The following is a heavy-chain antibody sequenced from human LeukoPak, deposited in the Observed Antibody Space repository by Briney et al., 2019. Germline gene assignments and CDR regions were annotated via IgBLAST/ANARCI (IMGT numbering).Heavy chain of an antibody. CDR1: GGSFSGYY. Sequence: SETLSLTCAVYGGSFSGYYWSWIRQPPGTGLEWIGEINHSGSTNYKPSLKSRVTIAVDTSKNQFSLKLTSVTAADTAVYYCAGSGYSSSWYVKSAFDIWGQGTMVTVSS. D-gene: IGHD6-13*01. V-gene: IGHV4-34*01. J-gene: IGHJ3*02. CDR3: AGSGYSSSWYVKSAFDI. CDR2: INHSGST.